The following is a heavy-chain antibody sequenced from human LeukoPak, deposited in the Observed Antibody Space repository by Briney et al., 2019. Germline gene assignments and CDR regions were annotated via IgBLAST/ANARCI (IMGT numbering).Heavy chain of an antibody. CDR1: GFTFSSYE. D-gene: IGHD3-22*01. Sequence: GGSLRPSCAASGFTFSSYEMNWVRQAPGKGLEWVSYISSSGSNIDYADSVKGRFTISRDNAKNSLYLQMNSLRADDTAIYYCAREGSNSGFFDWGQGTLVTVSS. J-gene: IGHJ4*02. CDR3: AREGSNSGFFD. V-gene: IGHV3-48*03. CDR2: ISSSGSNI.